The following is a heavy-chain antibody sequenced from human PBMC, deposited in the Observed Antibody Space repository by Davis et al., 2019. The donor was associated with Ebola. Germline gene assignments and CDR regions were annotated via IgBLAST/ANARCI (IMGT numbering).Heavy chain of an antibody. V-gene: IGHV7-4-1*02. J-gene: IGHJ4*02. CDR1: GYTFTRYA. CDR2: INTNTGYP. D-gene: IGHD1-1*01. Sequence: ATVKVSCKASGYTFTRYAMNWVRQAPGHGLEWMGWINTNTGYPTYAQGFTGRFVFSLDTSVSTAYLQSSSLTAEDTAVYFCAREIPQYNFDYWGQGTLVTVSS. CDR3: AREIPQYNFDY.